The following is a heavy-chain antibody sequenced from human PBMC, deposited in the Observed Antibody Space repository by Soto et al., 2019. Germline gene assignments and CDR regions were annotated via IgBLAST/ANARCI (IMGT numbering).Heavy chain of an antibody. D-gene: IGHD4-17*01. CDR2: IYYSGST. V-gene: IGHV4-59*01. J-gene: IGHJ6*03. CDR1: GGSISSYY. CDR3: ARAFYGDYGPNYYYYYMDV. Sequence: SETLSLTCTVSGGSISSYYWSWIWQPPGKGLEWIGYIYYSGSTNYNPSLKSRVTISVDTSKNQFSLKLSSVTAADTAVYYCARAFYGDYGPNYYYYYMDVWGKGTSVSVSS.